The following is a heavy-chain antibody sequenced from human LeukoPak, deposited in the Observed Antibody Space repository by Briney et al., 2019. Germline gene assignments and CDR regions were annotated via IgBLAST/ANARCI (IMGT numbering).Heavy chain of an antibody. J-gene: IGHJ4*02. V-gene: IGHV3-43*02. CDR3: VKGVVYDSSGYFHLDY. CDR2: VSVNADST. CDR1: GFTFDHYA. Sequence: GGSLRLSCAASGFTFDHYAMHWVRQAPGKGPEWVSPVSVNADSTYYADSVRGRFTISRDNNNNSLYLQMHSLRTDDTALYYCVKGVVYDSSGYFHLDYWGQGTLVTVSS. D-gene: IGHD3-22*01.